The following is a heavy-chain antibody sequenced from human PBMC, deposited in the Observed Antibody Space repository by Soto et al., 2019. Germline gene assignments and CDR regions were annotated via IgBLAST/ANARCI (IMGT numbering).Heavy chain of an antibody. J-gene: IGHJ4*02. Sequence: GRSLRLSCAASGFPFCNFVLSWVRQAPGKGLEWVSVISGSGGSTDYADSVKGRFTISRDNSKNTLYLQMNSLRAEDTAVYFCAKAGHYYGSGRYSQWGRGSLVTVAS. V-gene: IGHV3-23*01. CDR3: AKAGHYYGSGRYSQ. CDR1: GFPFCNFV. D-gene: IGHD3-10*01. CDR2: ISGSGGST.